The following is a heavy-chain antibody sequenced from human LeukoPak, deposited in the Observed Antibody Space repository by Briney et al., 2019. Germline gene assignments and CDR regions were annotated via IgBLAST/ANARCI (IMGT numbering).Heavy chain of an antibody. J-gene: IGHJ4*02. D-gene: IGHD5-18*01. Sequence: GGSLRLSCAASGFTFGSYSMNWVRQAPGKGLAWVSSISSSSSYIYYADSVKGRLTISRDNAKNSLYLQINSLRAEDTAVYYCARGGYSYGYGFDYWGQGTLVTVSS. CDR2: ISSSSSYI. CDR1: GFTFGSYS. V-gene: IGHV3-21*01. CDR3: ARGGYSYGYGFDY.